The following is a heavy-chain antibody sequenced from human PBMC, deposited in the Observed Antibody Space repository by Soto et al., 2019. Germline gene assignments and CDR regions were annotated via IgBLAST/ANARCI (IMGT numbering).Heavy chain of an antibody. CDR3: ARSGAYCTSITCLFDSF. Sequence: QAQLVQSGGEVKKPGASVKVSCRASGYTFTSYGYAWVRQAPGQGLEWMGWISAYNGDTNYAQKFQDRVTLTPDTSPTTAHMELRTLGSDDTAVYYCARSGAYCTSITCLFDSFWGLGTLVTVSS. J-gene: IGHJ4*02. D-gene: IGHD2-8*01. V-gene: IGHV1-18*01. CDR1: GYTFTSYG. CDR2: ISAYNGDT.